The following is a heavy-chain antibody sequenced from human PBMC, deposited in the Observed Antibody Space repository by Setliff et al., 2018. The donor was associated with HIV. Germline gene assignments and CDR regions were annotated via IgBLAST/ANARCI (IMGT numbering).Heavy chain of an antibody. CDR3: ASGRGIYGSGALEAYDI. CDR2: INPSNGAT. J-gene: IGHJ3*02. D-gene: IGHD3-10*01. CDR1: GYTFTSYG. Sequence: ASVKVSCKASGYTFTSYGISWVRQAPGQGLEWVGRINPSNGATDFGQKFQGWITMTRDTSSRTAYLEVNRLTSDDTAVYFCASGRGIYGSGALEAYDIWGQGTMVTVSS. V-gene: IGHV1-2*04.